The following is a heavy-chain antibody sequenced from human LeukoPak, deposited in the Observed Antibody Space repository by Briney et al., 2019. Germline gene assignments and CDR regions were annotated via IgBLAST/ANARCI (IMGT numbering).Heavy chain of an antibody. CDR2: ISGSYSTI. J-gene: IGHJ3*02. CDR1: GFTFNTYE. Sequence: GGSLRLSCAASGFTFNTYEMNWVRQAPGKGLEWVSYISGSYSTISYADSVKGRFTISRDNAKSTLHLQMNSLRAEDTAIYYCATDYYHSSGQSPDAFDIWGQGTMVTVSS. CDR3: ATDYYHSSGQSPDAFDI. V-gene: IGHV3-48*03. D-gene: IGHD3-22*01.